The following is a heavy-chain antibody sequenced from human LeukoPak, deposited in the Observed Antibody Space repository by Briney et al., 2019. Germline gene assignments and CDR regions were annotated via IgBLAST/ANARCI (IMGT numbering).Heavy chain of an antibody. J-gene: IGHJ6*02. CDR1: GDSFSSNSAA. Sequence: SQTLSLTCAISGDSFSSNSAAWNWIRQSPSRGLEWLGSTYYRSKWYNDYAVSVKSRITINPDTSKNQFSLQLNSVTPEDTAVYYCARGLEYQLLYRDYGMDVWGQGTTVTVSS. CDR3: ARGLEYQLLYRDYGMDV. CDR2: TYYRSKWYN. D-gene: IGHD2-2*02. V-gene: IGHV6-1*01.